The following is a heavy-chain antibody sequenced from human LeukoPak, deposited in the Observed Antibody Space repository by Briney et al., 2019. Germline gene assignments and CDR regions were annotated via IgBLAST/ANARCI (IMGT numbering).Heavy chain of an antibody. D-gene: IGHD2-15*01. CDR3: AKDEAVLAATPGYFDY. J-gene: IGHJ4*02. Sequence: GGSLRLSCAASGFTFSSYGMHWVRQAPGKGLEWVAFIRYVGSNKYYADSGKGRFTISRDNSKNTLYLQMNSLRAEDPAVYYCAKDEAVLAATPGYFDYWGQGTLVTVSS. V-gene: IGHV3-30*02. CDR2: IRYVGSNK. CDR1: GFTFSSYG.